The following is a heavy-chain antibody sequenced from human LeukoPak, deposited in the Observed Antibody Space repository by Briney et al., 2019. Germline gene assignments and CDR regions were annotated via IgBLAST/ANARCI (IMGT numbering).Heavy chain of an antibody. CDR3: ARGSRIVVVVAATPRYFDY. V-gene: IGHV4-34*01. D-gene: IGHD2-15*01. CDR2: INHSGST. CDR1: GGSFSGYY. J-gene: IGHJ4*02. Sequence: SETLSPTCAVYGGSFSGYYWSWIRQPPGKGLERIGEINHSGSTNYNPSLKSRVTISVDTSKNQFSLKLSSVTAADTAVYYCARGSRIVVVVAATPRYFDYWGQGTLVTVSS.